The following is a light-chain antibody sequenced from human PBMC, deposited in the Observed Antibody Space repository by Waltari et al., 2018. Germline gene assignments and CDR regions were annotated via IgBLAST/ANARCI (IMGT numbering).Light chain of an antibody. Sequence: DIQMTKSPSSLSASVGDRVTITFRASQSISRYLIWYHQKPGKAPNLLIYGASTLQSGVPSRFSGGGSGTDFTLTISSLQPEDSATDYCQQTYNYPFTFGQGTKVEIK. V-gene: IGKV1-39*01. CDR2: GAS. CDR1: QSISRY. CDR3: QQTYNYPFT. J-gene: IGKJ2*01.